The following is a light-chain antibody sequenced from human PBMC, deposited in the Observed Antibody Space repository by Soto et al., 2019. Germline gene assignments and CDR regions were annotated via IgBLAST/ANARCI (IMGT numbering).Light chain of an antibody. V-gene: IGKV3D-15*01. Sequence: EIVMTQSPVTLSVSPGESATLSCRASQSVGSNLAWYQQRPGQAPRLLIYGASTRATGIPVRFSGSGPGTEFTLTISGLQSEDFGVYLCQQYNNRPPITFGQGTRLEIK. CDR2: GAS. J-gene: IGKJ5*01. CDR3: QQYNNRPPIT. CDR1: QSVGSN.